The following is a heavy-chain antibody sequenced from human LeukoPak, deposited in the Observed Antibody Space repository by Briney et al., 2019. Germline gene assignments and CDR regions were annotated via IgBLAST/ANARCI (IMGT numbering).Heavy chain of an antibody. CDR1: GGSISSYY. Sequence: PSETLSLTCTVSGGSISSYYWGWIRQPPGKGLEWIGSIYYSGSTYYNPPLKGRVTISVDTSKNQFSLKLTSVTAADTAVYFCARDSNGIWYSARQHFDYWGQGTLVTVSS. J-gene: IGHJ4*02. CDR3: ARDSNGIWYSARQHFDY. V-gene: IGHV4-39*07. CDR2: IYYSGST. D-gene: IGHD2-21*02.